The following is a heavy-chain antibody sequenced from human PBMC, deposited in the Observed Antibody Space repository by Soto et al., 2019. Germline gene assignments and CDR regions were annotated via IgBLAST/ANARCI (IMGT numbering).Heavy chain of an antibody. CDR1: GDSITSSSHY. CDR2: IYYDGNT. Sequence: SETLSLTCPVSGDSITSSSHYWGWIRQPPGKGLECIANIYYDGNTYYNPSLKSRVAISLDTSKNQFSLRLNSVTAADTAVYYCASPKIAFYNWFDPWGQGTLVTVSS. CDR3: ASPKIAFYNWFDP. V-gene: IGHV4-39*01. J-gene: IGHJ5*02. D-gene: IGHD3-3*02.